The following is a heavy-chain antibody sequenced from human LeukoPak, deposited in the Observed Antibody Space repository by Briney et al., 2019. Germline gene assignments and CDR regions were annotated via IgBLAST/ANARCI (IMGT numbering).Heavy chain of an antibody. CDR3: ARLPVSQRGFDF. CDR1: GFSFNNFA. V-gene: IGHV3-30*04. Sequence: GGSLRLSCAASGFSFNNFAMYWVRQAPGKGLEWVAHISYDGSSRYNEDSVKGRFTISRDNAKNSVYLQMNSLRAEDTAVYYCARLPVSQRGFDFWGQGSLVTVSS. J-gene: IGHJ4*02. CDR2: ISYDGSSR. D-gene: IGHD1-26*01.